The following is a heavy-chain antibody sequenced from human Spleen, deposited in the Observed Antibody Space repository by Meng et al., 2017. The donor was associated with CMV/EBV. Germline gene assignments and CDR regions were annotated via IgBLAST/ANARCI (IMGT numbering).Heavy chain of an antibody. CDR3: ARAAPRDHYDFWSGYLTLDY. V-gene: IGHV4-4*07. J-gene: IGHJ4*02. D-gene: IGHD3-3*01. CDR2: IYTSGST. Sequence: GSLRLSCTVSGGSISSYYWSWIRQPAGKGLEWIGRIYTSGSTNYNPSLKSRVTMSVDTSKNQFSLKLSSVTAADTAVYYCARAAPRDHYDFWSGYLTLDYWGQGTLVTVSS. CDR1: GGSISSYY.